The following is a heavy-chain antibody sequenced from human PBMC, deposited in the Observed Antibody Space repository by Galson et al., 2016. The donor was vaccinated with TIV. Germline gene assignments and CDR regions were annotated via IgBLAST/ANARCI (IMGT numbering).Heavy chain of an antibody. J-gene: IGHJ4*02. D-gene: IGHD6-19*01. Sequence: PALVKPTQTLTLTCSFSGFSLASTAVGVGWVRQPPGEALDWLGLIYWDVQKWYRPSLQNRMTITKDTSKNHVVLTLTNLGPADTGTYYCAHGSGWLLDYWGQGILVTVSS. CDR1: GFSLASTAVG. CDR3: AHGSGWLLDY. V-gene: IGHV2-5*02. CDR2: IYWDVQK.